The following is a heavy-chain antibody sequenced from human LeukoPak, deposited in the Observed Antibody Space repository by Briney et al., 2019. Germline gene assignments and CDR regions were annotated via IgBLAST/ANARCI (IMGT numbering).Heavy chain of an antibody. CDR1: GGSISSYY. Sequence: SETLSLTCTVSGGSISSYYWSWIRQPAGKGLEWLGRIYTSGSTNYNPSLKSRVTISVDTSKSQFSLKLTSVTAADTAVYYCARYCCTSTRCPGIEHWGQGTLVTVSS. D-gene: IGHD2/OR15-2a*01. J-gene: IGHJ1*01. CDR3: ARYCCTSTRCPGIEH. V-gene: IGHV4-4*07. CDR2: IYTSGST.